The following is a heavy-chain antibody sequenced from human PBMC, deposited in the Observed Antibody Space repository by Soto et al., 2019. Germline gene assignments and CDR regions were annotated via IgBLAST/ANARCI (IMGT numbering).Heavy chain of an antibody. CDR2: IYHSGST. V-gene: IGHV4-4*02. CDR3: ARGGVDYSGSGIRFAP. J-gene: IGHJ5*02. Sequence: QVQLQESGPGLVKPSGTLSLTCAVSGGSISSSNWWSWVRQPPGKGLEWIGQIYHSGSTNYNPSLKKRVIISVDKSKDQFSLRLTSVTAADTAVYYCARGGVDYSGSGIRFAPWAQGILVTVAT. CDR1: GGSISSSNW. D-gene: IGHD3-10*01.